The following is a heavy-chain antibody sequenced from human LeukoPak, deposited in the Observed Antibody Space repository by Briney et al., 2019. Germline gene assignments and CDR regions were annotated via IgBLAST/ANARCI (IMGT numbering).Heavy chain of an antibody. Sequence: GRSLRLSCAASGFTFSSYAMHWVRQAPGKGLEWVAVISYDGSNKYYADSVKGRFTISRDNSKNTLYLQMNSLRAEDTAVYYRARVIRYFDWLPLDYWGQGTLVTVSS. CDR2: ISYDGSNK. CDR3: ARVIRYFDWLPLDY. CDR1: GFTFSSYA. J-gene: IGHJ4*02. V-gene: IGHV3-30-3*01. D-gene: IGHD3-9*01.